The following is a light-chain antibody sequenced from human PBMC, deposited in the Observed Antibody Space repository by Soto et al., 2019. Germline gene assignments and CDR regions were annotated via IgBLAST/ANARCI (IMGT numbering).Light chain of an antibody. CDR3: QQYTSLPRT. V-gene: IGKV1-33*01. CDR1: QDISDY. CDR2: GAS. Sequence: DIQMTQSPSSLSASIGDRVTITCQASQDISDYLNWYQQKPGKAPKLLIYGASSLETGVSSRFSGSGSGTDVTFTISSLQPEDIATYYCQQYTSLPRTFGQGTKLAIK. J-gene: IGKJ2*01.